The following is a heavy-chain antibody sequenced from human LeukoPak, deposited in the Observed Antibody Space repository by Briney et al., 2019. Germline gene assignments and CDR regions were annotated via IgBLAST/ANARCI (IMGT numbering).Heavy chain of an antibody. Sequence: GGSLRLPCTAYGFTFGDYGMSWVRQAPGKGLEWVSTVSGSGGSTYYADSVKGRFTISRDNSKNTLYLQMNSLRAEDTALYYCAKDAYLIAVAGNYFDSWGQGTLVTVAS. CDR1: GFTFGDYG. J-gene: IGHJ5*01. V-gene: IGHV3-23*01. CDR3: AKDAYLIAVAGNYFDS. CDR2: VSGSGGST. D-gene: IGHD6-19*01.